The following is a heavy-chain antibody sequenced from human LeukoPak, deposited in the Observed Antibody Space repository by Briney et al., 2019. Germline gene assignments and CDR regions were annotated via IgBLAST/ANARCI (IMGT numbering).Heavy chain of an antibody. J-gene: IGHJ4*02. CDR2: IANDGKDK. V-gene: IGHV3-30*18. D-gene: IGHD2-2*01. CDR3: AKDQQVGAAAYYFDS. Sequence: GGSLRLSCAASGFTFSRYGLHWVRQAPGKGLEWVTVIANDGKDKKYADSVKGRFTISRDNSKSTLYLQMNSLRAEDTGVYYCAKDQQVGAAAYYFDSWGQGTLVTVSS. CDR1: GFTFSRYG.